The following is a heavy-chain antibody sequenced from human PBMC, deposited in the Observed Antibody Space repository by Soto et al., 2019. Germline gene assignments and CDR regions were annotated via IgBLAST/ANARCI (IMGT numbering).Heavy chain of an antibody. D-gene: IGHD4-17*01. CDR2: IILPFGTP. J-gene: IGHJ4*02. V-gene: IGHV1-69*12. CDR3: ARGPDYEGDFDY. Sequence: QVRLVQSGAEVKKPGSSVKVSCKASGGTFSNYAIAWLRQAPGQGLEWMGGIILPFGTPNYAQKFQGRVTITADESMTTAYMEMSGLASEDTAVYYCARGPDYEGDFDYWGRGTLVTVSS. CDR1: GGTFSNYA.